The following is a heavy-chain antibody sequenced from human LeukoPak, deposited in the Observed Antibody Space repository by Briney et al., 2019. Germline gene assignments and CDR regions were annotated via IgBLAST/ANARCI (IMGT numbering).Heavy chain of an antibody. CDR2: TYYSGNT. J-gene: IGHJ6*02. CDR3: ASGMDFWSGYYPIDYYGMDV. V-gene: IGHV4-59*01. Sequence: PSETLSLTCTVSGGSMTNYYWTWIRQSPGKGLEWIGHTYYSGNTNYNPSLKSRVTISVDTSKNQFSLKLSSVTAADTAVYYCASGMDFWSGYYPIDYYGMDVWGQGTTVTVSS. CDR1: GGSMTNYY. D-gene: IGHD3-3*01.